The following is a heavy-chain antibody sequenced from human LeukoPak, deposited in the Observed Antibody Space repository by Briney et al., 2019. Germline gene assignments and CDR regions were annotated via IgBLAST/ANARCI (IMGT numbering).Heavy chain of an antibody. J-gene: IGHJ4*02. D-gene: IGHD5-24*01. CDR3: AKDPGGWLQISYYFDY. V-gene: IGHV3-74*01. CDR2: ISPTGSTT. Sequence: GGSLRLSCTASGFSFSGHWMHWARQLPGKGLVWVSRISPTGSTTSYADSVKGRFTISRDNSWNTLFLQMNSLRAEDTAVYYCAKDPGGWLQISYYFDYWGQGTLVTVSS. CDR1: GFSFSGHW.